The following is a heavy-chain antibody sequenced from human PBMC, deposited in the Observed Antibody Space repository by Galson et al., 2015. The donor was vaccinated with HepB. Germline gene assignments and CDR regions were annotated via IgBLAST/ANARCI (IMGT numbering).Heavy chain of an antibody. J-gene: IGHJ4*02. V-gene: IGHV2-70*11. CDR3: ARFAPYDSGIYALDY. Sequence: PALVKPPQTLTLTCTFSGFSLPTSGMCVNWIRQTPGRALEWLARIDWDDGKYYSASLKTRLTISKDTSKNQVVLTMAKMDPGDTATYYCARFAPYDSGIYALDYWGQGMLVTVSS. CDR1: GFSLPTSGMC. CDR2: IDWDDGK. D-gene: IGHD3-10*01.